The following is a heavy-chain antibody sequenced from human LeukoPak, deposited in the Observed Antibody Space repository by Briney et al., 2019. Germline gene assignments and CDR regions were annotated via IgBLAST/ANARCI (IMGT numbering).Heavy chain of an antibody. CDR2: IRYDGSNK. CDR3: AKENYSSSWHADY. D-gene: IGHD6-13*01. V-gene: IGHV3-30*02. CDR1: GFAFSSYW. Sequence: PGGSLRLSCAASGFAFSSYWMTWVRQTPGKGLEWVAFIRYDGSNKYYADSVKGRFTISRDNSKNTLYLQMNSLRAEDTAVYYCAKENYSSSWHADYWGQGTLVTVSS. J-gene: IGHJ4*02.